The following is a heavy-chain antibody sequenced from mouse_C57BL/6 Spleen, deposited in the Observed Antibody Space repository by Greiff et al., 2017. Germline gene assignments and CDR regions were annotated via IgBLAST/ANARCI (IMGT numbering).Heavy chain of an antibody. CDR2: INPSSGYT. CDR3: ARTGTFAY. Sequence: QVQLQQSGAELAKPGASVKLSCKASGYTFTSYWMHWVKQRPGQGLEWIGYINPSSGYTKYNQKFKDKATLPADKSSSTAYMQLSSLTYEDSAVYYCARTGTFAYWGQGTLVTVSA. CDR1: GYTFTSYW. V-gene: IGHV1-7*01. J-gene: IGHJ3*01. D-gene: IGHD4-1*01.